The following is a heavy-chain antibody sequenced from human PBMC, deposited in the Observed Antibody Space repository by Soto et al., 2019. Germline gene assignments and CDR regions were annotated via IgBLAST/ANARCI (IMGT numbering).Heavy chain of an antibody. J-gene: IGHJ4*02. CDR1: GGSISSYY. CDR2: IYYSGST. CDR3: ARGSYYYDSSGYYYFDY. D-gene: IGHD3-22*01. V-gene: IGHV4-59*01. Sequence: SETLSLTCTVSGGSISSYYWSWIRQPPGKGLEWIGYIYYSGSTNYNPSLKSRVTISVDTSKNQFPLKLSSVTAADTAVYYCARGSYYYDSSGYYYFDYWGQGTLVTVS.